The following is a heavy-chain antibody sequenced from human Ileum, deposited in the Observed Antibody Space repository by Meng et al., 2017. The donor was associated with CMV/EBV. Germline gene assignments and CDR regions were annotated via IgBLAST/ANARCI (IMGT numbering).Heavy chain of an antibody. V-gene: IGHV3-74*01. CDR1: GFTFSSYW. CDR3: ARSWSGYSLGY. CDR2: INSDGSTT. D-gene: IGHD3-3*01. Sequence: LSCAASGFTFSSYWMHWVRQAPGKGLVWVSRINSDGSTTTYAESVKGRFTISRDNAKNTLYLQMDSLRAEDTAVYYCARSWSGYSLGYWGQGTLVTISS. J-gene: IGHJ4*02.